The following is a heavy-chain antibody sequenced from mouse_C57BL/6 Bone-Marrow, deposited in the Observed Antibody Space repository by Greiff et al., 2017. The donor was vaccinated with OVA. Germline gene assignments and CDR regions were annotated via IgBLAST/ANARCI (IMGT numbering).Heavy chain of an antibody. Sequence: QVQLQQPGAELVKPGASVKLSCKASGYTFTSYWMHWVKQRPGQGLEWIGMIHPNSGSTNYNEKFKSKATLTVDKSSSTAYMQLSSLTSEDSAVYYCARERDGNFGDIGYWGQGTTLTVSS. CDR3: ARERDGNFGDIGY. V-gene: IGHV1-64*01. CDR2: IHPNSGST. J-gene: IGHJ2*01. CDR1: GYTFTSYW. D-gene: IGHD2-1*01.